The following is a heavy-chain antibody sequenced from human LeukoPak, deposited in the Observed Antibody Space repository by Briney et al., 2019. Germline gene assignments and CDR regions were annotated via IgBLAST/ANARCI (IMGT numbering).Heavy chain of an antibody. CDR2: ISYDGSNE. CDR1: GFTFSTYA. CDR3: ARDRSGSYYSNWLDP. V-gene: IGHV3-30-3*01. J-gene: IGHJ5*02. Sequence: PGGSLRLSCAASGFTFSTYAMHWVRQAPGKGLEWVAVISYDGSNEYYADSVEGRFTISRDNSRNTLYLQMNSLRAEDMAVYYCARDRSGSYYSNWLDPWGQGTLVTVSS. D-gene: IGHD3-10*01.